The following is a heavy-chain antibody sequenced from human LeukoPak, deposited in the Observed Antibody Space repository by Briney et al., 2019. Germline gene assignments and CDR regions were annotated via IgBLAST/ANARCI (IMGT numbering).Heavy chain of an antibody. D-gene: IGHD3-9*01. J-gene: IGHJ5*02. V-gene: IGHV4-59*01. CDR1: GGSISSYY. CDR2: IYYSGST. CDR3: ATLLYYDILTGDGGWFDP. Sequence: SETLSLTCTVSGGSISSYYWSWIRQPPGTGLEWIGYIYYSGSTNYNPSLKSRVTISVDTSKNQFSLKLSSVTAADTAVYYCATLLYYDILTGDGGWFDPWGQGTLVTVSS.